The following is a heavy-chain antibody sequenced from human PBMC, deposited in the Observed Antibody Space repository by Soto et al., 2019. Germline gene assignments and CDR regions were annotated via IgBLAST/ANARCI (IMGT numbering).Heavy chain of an antibody. Sequence: PSETLSLTCTVSGGSISSYYWSWIRQPPGKGLEWIGYIYYSGGTNYNPSLKSRVTISVDTSKNQFSLKLSSVTAADTAVYYCARDQVARTSNWFDPWGQGTLVTVSS. CDR1: GGSISSYY. D-gene: IGHD1-1*01. CDR3: ARDQVARTSNWFDP. CDR2: IYYSGGT. V-gene: IGHV4-59*01. J-gene: IGHJ5*02.